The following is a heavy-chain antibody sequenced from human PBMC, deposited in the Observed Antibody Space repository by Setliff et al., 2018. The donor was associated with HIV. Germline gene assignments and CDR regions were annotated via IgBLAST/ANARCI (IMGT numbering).Heavy chain of an antibody. Sequence: ASVKVSCKTSGYTFTNYYVHWVRQAPGQGLEWMGWINPKSDGTNYAQKFQGWITMTRDTSISTAYMELSRLRSDDTAVYYCARGMDYYDTSGYYQYYFDYWGQGTLVTVSS. CDR3: ARGMDYYDTSGYYQYYFDY. V-gene: IGHV1-2*04. J-gene: IGHJ4*02. CDR1: GYTFTNYY. CDR2: INPKSDGT. D-gene: IGHD3-22*01.